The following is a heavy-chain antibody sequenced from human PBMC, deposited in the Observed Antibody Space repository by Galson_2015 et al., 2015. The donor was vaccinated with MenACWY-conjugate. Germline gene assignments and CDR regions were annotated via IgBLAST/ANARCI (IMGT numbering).Heavy chain of an antibody. J-gene: IGHJ4*02. CDR3: ASPGYGTYSGYDRVLGGSYYFDY. Sequence: SVKVSCKASGGTFSSYAISWVRQAPGQGLEWMGGIIPIFGTANYAQKFQGRVTITADESTSTAYMELSSLRSEDTAVYYCASPGYGTYSGYDRVLGGSYYFDYWGQGTLVTVSS. CDR2: IIPIFGTA. V-gene: IGHV1-69*13. D-gene: IGHD5-12*01. CDR1: GGTFSSYA.